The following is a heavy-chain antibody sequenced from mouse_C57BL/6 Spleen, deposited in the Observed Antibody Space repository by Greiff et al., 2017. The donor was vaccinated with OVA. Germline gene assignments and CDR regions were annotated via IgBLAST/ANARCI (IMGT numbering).Heavy chain of an antibody. J-gene: IGHJ4*01. V-gene: IGHV1-26*01. CDR1: GYTFTDYY. D-gene: IGHD6-1*01. CDR3: AASPSYAMDY. CDR2: INPNNGGT. Sequence: EVQLQQSGPELVKPGASVKISCKASGYTFTDYYMNWVKQSHGKSLEWIGDINPNNGGTSYNQKFKGKATLTVDKSSSIAYMELRSLTSEDSAVYYCAASPSYAMDYWGQGTSVTVSS.